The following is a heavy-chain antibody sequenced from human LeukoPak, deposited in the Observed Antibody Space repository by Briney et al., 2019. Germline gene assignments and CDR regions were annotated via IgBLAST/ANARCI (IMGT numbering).Heavy chain of an antibody. J-gene: IGHJ3*02. D-gene: IGHD6-19*01. Sequence: GGSLRLSCAASGFTFSNYAIHWVRQAPGKGLEWVAVLSYDGTNKYYADSVKGRFTMSRDISKNTLYLQMNSLRAEDTAVYYCARPYTSGWGNAFDIWGQGTMVTVSS. V-gene: IGHV3-30-3*01. CDR1: GFTFSNYA. CDR3: ARPYTSGWGNAFDI. CDR2: LSYDGTNK.